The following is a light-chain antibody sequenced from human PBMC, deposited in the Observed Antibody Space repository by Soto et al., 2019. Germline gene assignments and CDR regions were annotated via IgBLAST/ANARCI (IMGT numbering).Light chain of an antibody. J-gene: IGKJ1*01. V-gene: IGKV1-5*01. CDR2: DAS. Sequence: DIQMTQSPSTLSASVGDRVTITCRASQRISSWLAWYQQKPGKDPKLLIYDASSLESGVPSRFSGSGSGTEFTLTISSLQPDDFATYYCQQYNSYSWTFGQGTKVDIK. CDR3: QQYNSYSWT. CDR1: QRISSW.